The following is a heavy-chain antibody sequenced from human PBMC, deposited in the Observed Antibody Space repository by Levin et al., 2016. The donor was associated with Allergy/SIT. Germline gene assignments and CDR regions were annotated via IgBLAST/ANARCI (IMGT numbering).Heavy chain of an antibody. Sequence: WIRQPPGKGLEWVSYISSSGSTIYYADSVKGRFTIFRGNAKNSLYLQMNSLRAEDTAVYYCAREIQLWINWFDPWGQGTLVTVSS. CDR2: ISSSGSTI. V-gene: IGHV3-11*01. CDR3: AREIQLWINWFDP. D-gene: IGHD5-18*01. J-gene: IGHJ5*02.